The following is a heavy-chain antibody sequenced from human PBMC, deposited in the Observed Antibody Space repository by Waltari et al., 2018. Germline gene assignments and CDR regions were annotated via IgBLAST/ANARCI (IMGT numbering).Heavy chain of an antibody. J-gene: IGHJ5*02. CDR3: ARLETPLRFLES. V-gene: IGHV4-30-4*08. CDR1: GGSISSGDYY. Sequence: QVQLQESGPGLVKPSQTLSLTCTVPGGSISSGDYYWSWIRQPPGKGLGWIGYIYYSGGTYYNPSLKSRVTISVDPSKNQFSLKLSSVTAADTAVYYCARLETPLRFLESWGQGTLVTVSS. D-gene: IGHD3-3*01. CDR2: IYYSGGT.